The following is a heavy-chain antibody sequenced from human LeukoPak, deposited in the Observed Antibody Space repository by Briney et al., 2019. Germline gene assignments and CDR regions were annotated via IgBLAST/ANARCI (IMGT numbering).Heavy chain of an antibody. J-gene: IGHJ3*02. V-gene: IGHV3-33*06. D-gene: IGHD5-12*01. CDR2: IWYDGSNK. Sequence: GGSLRLSCAASGFTFSSYGMHGVRQAPGKGLEWVAVIWYDGSNKYYADSVKGRFTISRDNSKNTLYLQVNSLRAEDTAVYYCAKDAIVAMIYSLPGDAFDIWGQGTMVTVSS. CDR1: GFTFSSYG. CDR3: AKDAIVAMIYSLPGDAFDI.